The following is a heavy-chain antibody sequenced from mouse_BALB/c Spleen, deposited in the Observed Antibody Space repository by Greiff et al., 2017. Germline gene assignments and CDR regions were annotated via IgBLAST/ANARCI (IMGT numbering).Heavy chain of an antibody. CDR3: ARQTGYWYFDV. Sequence: EVKLVESGGDLVKPGGSLKLSCAASGFTFSSYGMSWVRQTPDKRLEWVATISSGGSYTYYPDSVKGRFTISRDNAKNTLYLQMSSLKSEDTAMYYCARQTGYWYFDVWGAGTTVTVSS. J-gene: IGHJ1*01. CDR2: ISSGGSYT. D-gene: IGHD4-1*01. V-gene: IGHV5-6*01. CDR1: GFTFSSYG.